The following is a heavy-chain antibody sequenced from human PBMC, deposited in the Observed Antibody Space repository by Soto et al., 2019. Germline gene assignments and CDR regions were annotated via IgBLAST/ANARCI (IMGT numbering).Heavy chain of an antibody. CDR1: GFTLSNYG. Sequence: QVQLVESGGGVVQPGRSLRLSCAVSGFTLSNYGMHWVRQAPGKGLEWVAVISADGSEKYYGDSVKGRFTISRDKSNNTLDLQMNSLRAEDTAVYYCAKERGGADFDFWGQGTLVTVSS. D-gene: IGHD1-26*01. CDR2: ISADGSEK. V-gene: IGHV3-30*18. CDR3: AKERGGADFDF. J-gene: IGHJ4*02.